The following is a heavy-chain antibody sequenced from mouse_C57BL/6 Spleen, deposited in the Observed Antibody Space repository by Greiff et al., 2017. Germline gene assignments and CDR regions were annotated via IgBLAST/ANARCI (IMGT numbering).Heavy chain of an antibody. CDR2: IDPSDSYT. J-gene: IGHJ1*03. Sequence: QVQLKQPGAELVMPGASVKLSCKASGYTFTSYWMHWVKQRPGQGLEWIGEIDPSDSYTTYNQTFKGKSTLTVDKSSSPAYMQLSSLTSEASAFYYWARSTTVVANNFDVWGTGTTVTVAS. V-gene: IGHV1-69*01. D-gene: IGHD1-1*01. CDR1: GYTFTSYW. CDR3: ARSTTVVANNFDV.